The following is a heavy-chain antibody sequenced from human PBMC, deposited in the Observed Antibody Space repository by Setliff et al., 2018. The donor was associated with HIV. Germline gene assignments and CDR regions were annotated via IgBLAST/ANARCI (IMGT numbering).Heavy chain of an antibody. CDR1: YGSINNHY. CDR2: INYRGNT. Sequence: SETLSLTCSIFYGSINNHYWTWIRQPPGKGLEWIGYINYRGNTYYNPSVKSRVTISMDTSKNQFSLKLSSVTAADTAVYYCARLFIPNYFDPWGQGTLVTVSS. D-gene: IGHD2-21*01. V-gene: IGHV4-59*08. CDR3: ARLFIPNYFDP. J-gene: IGHJ5*02.